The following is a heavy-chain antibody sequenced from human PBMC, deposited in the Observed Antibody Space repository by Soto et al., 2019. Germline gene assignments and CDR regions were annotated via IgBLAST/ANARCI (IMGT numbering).Heavy chain of an antibody. Sequence: SVQVSCMASGGTFRNYAIIWVRQPPGQGLAWMGGIIPLFATSDYAQNCLSRFTLAADKTAATAYMKLSSLRSENTTVYYCAALYPHTPSNGPHYFDHWGQGTLVTVSS. V-gene: IGHV1-69*06. CDR1: GGTFRNYA. J-gene: IGHJ4*02. D-gene: IGHD2-8*01. CDR2: IIPLFATS. CDR3: AALYPHTPSNGPHYFDH.